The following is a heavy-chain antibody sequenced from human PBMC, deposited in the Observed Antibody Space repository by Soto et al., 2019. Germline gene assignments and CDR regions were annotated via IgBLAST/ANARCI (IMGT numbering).Heavy chain of an antibody. CDR1: GCTFSIYA. J-gene: IGHJ4*02. V-gene: IGHV1-69*13. Sequence: ASVKVSCKASGCTFSIYAISWVRQAPGQGLEWMGGIIPIFGTANYAQKFQGRVTITADESTSTAYMELSSLRSEDTAVYYCATPANWGSIYFDDWGQGTLVTVSS. D-gene: IGHD7-27*01. CDR2: IIPIFGTA. CDR3: ATPANWGSIYFDD.